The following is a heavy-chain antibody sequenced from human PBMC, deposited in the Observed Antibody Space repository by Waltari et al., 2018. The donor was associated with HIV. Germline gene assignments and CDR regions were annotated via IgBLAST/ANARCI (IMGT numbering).Heavy chain of an antibody. D-gene: IGHD6-19*01. J-gene: IGHJ1*01. CDR3: ARGSTSEDSSGWFRH. CDR1: GFTFSSYS. V-gene: IGHV3-21*02. CDR2: SSSSRSNI. Sequence: EVLLVESGGGLVKPGGSLRLSCAASGFTFSSYSMNWVRQAQGKGLEWVSSSSSSRSNIFYADSVKGRFTISRDSAENSLYLQMNSLRVEDTAVYYCARGSTSEDSSGWFRHWGQGTLVTVSS.